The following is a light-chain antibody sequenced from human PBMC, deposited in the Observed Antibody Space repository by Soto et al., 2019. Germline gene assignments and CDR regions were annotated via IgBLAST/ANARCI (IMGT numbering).Light chain of an antibody. Sequence: EIVLTQSPGTLSLSPGESATLSCRASQSVRNFLAWYQQKPGQSPRLLIYDASNRATGIPTRVSGSGSGTIFTLTISGMEPEDFAVYYCQARSNGPSFGAGTKVDI. V-gene: IGKV3-11*01. CDR2: DAS. CDR3: QARSNGPS. J-gene: IGKJ3*01. CDR1: QSVRNF.